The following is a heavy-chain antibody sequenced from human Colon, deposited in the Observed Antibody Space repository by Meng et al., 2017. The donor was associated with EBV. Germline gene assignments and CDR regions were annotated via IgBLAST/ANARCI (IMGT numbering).Heavy chain of an antibody. V-gene: IGHV4-4*02. Sequence: VQLQESGPGQVRPSGTLSLCCAVSRGSLCSGSWCSWVRQPPGKGLEWIGEIYHSGSTNYNPSLKSRVTISVDESKNQFSLRLSSVTAADTAVYYCARVGAYCGGDCYHPRWGQGTLVTVSS. D-gene: IGHD2-21*02. CDR2: IYHSGST. CDR1: RGSLCSGSW. J-gene: IGHJ4*02. CDR3: ARVGAYCGGDCYHPR.